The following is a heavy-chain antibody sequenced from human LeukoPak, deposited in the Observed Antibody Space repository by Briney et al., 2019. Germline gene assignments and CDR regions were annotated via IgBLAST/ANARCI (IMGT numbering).Heavy chain of an antibody. Sequence: SETLSLTCTVSGVSVSSGSYFWSWIRQPPGKGLEWIGFIYYSGSTNYNPSLKGRVTISVDASTNQFSLKLRSVTAADTAVYYCAREYYDILTDYYNYYFDYWGQGALVTVSS. CDR1: GVSVSSGSYF. CDR3: AREYYDILTDYYNYYFDY. V-gene: IGHV4-61*01. D-gene: IGHD3-9*01. J-gene: IGHJ4*02. CDR2: IYYSGST.